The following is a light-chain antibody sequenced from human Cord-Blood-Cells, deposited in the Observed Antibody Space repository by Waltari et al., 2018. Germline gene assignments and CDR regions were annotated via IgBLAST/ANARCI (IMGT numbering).Light chain of an antibody. J-gene: IGKJ4*01. V-gene: IGKV1-5*03. Sequence: DIQMPQSPSTLSASVGDRVTIPCRASQSISSWLAWYQQKPGKAPKLLIYKASSLESGVPSRFSGSGSGTEFTLTISSLQPDDFATYYCQQYNSYSSLTFGGGTKVEIK. CDR2: KAS. CDR1: QSISSW. CDR3: QQYNSYSSLT.